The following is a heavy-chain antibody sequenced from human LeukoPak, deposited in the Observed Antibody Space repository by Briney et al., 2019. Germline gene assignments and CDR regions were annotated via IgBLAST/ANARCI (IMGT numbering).Heavy chain of an antibody. V-gene: IGHV4-59*08. J-gene: IGHJ4*02. CDR3: ARHGSGWSFDY. Sequence: PSETLSLTCTVSGGSISGYYWSWIRQPPGKGLEWIGYISYSGSTNYNPSLKSRVSISIDTSKNQFSLNLNSLTAADTAVYHCARHGSGWSFDYWGQGTLITVSS. CDR1: GGSISGYY. CDR2: ISYSGST. D-gene: IGHD6-19*01.